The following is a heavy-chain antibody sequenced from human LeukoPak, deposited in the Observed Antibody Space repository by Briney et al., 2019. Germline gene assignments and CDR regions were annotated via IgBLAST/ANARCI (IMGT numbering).Heavy chain of an antibody. CDR2: ISAYNGNT. D-gene: IGHD6-19*01. J-gene: IGHJ3*02. CDR3: AGEGVAVADGAFDI. Sequence: GASVKVSCKASGYTFTSYGISWVRQAPGQGLEWMGWISAYNGNTNYAQKLQGGVTMTADTSTSTAYMELRSLRSDDTAVYYCAGEGVAVADGAFDIWGQGTMVTVSS. V-gene: IGHV1-18*01. CDR1: GYTFTSYG.